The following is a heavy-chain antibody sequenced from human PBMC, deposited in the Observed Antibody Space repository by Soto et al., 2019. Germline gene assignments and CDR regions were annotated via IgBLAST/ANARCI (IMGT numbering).Heavy chain of an antibody. CDR1: GFTFSSYA. Sequence: GGSLRLSCAASGFTFSSYAMHWVRQAPGKGLEWVAVISYDGSNKYYADSVKGGFTISRDNSKNTLYLQMNSLRAEDTAVYYCARAAKPEPGYDILTGYLTQRKDRQNYYYGMDVWGQGTTVTVSS. D-gene: IGHD3-9*01. CDR2: ISYDGSNK. V-gene: IGHV3-30-3*01. J-gene: IGHJ6*02. CDR3: ARAAKPEPGYDILTGYLTQRKDRQNYYYGMDV.